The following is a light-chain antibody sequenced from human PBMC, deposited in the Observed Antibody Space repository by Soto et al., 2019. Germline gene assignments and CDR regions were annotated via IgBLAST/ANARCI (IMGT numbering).Light chain of an antibody. Sequence: AIQMTQSPSSLSASVGDRVTISCRASQAIRSDLGWYQQKPGKAPKLLIYGASSLESGVPSRFGGSGSGTDFTLTISGLQHEDFATYYCLQDHDYPWTFGQGTKVEI. CDR3: LQDHDYPWT. CDR1: QAIRSD. V-gene: IGKV1-6*01. CDR2: GAS. J-gene: IGKJ1*01.